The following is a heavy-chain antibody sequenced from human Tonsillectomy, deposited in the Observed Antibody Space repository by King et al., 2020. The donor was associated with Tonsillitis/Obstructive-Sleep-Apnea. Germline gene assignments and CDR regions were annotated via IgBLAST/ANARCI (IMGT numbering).Heavy chain of an antibody. Sequence: VQLVESGGGLVKPGESLRLSCAASGFTFINAWMSWVRQAPGKGLEWVGRIKSKIDGGTTDYAAPVKGRFTISRDDSKNTLYLQIKSLKTEDTAVYYCTADRIQPLHVNYYYYMDVWGKGTTVTVSS. D-gene: IGHD5-18*01. CDR1: GFTFINAW. CDR2: IKSKIDGGTT. V-gene: IGHV3-15*01. CDR3: TADRIQPLHVNYYYYMDV. J-gene: IGHJ6*03.